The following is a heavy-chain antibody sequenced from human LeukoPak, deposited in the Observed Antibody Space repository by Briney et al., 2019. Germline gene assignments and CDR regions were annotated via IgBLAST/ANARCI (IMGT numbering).Heavy chain of an antibody. V-gene: IGHV3-74*01. D-gene: IGHD1-14*01. CDR2: INSDGSSS. Sequence: GGSLRLSCAASGFTFSSYWMHWVRQAPGKGLLWVSLINSDGSSSIYADSVKVRFTISRDNAKNTLYLKMNSLRAEDTAVYYCAREPGYYYYYMDVWGKGTTVTVSS. CDR3: AREPGYYYYYMDV. CDR1: GFTFSSYW. J-gene: IGHJ6*03.